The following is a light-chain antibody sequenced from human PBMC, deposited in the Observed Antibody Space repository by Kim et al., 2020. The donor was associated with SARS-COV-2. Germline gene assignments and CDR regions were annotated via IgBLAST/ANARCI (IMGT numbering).Light chain of an antibody. V-gene: IGKV3-20*01. CDR3: QRFGSSPLMFT. CDR1: QRISSST. CDR2: GAS. Sequence: PGESASLSCRASQRISSSTLSWYQQTPGQAPRLLIYGASSRATGIPDRFSGSGCGTDFTLTISRLEPEDFAVYYCQRFGSSPLMFTFGQGTRLEI. J-gene: IGKJ2*01.